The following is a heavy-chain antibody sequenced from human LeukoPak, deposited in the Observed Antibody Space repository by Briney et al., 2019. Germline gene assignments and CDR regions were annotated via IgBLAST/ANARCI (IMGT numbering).Heavy chain of an antibody. CDR1: GGSISSGSYY. J-gene: IGHJ4*02. D-gene: IGHD1-26*01. Sequence: SQTLSLTCTVSGGSISSGSYYWSWPRQPAGKGLEWIGRIYISGSTNYNPSLKNRVTISVDTSKNQFSLKLNSVTAADTAVYYCARDMSGSSSLGSNIDYWGQGTLVTVSS. V-gene: IGHV4-61*02. CDR3: ARDMSGSSSLGSNIDY. CDR2: IYISGST.